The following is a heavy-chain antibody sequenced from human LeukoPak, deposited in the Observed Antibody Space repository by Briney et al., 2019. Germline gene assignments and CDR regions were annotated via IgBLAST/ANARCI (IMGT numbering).Heavy chain of an antibody. Sequence: GASVKVSCKASGGTFSSYAISWVRQAPGQGLEWMGRIIPILGIANYAQKFQGRVTITADKSTSTAYMELSSLRSEDTAVYYCARDVSNYYDSSGYSDAFDIWGQGTMVTVSS. CDR1: GGTFSSYA. J-gene: IGHJ3*02. V-gene: IGHV1-69*04. CDR3: ARDVSNYYDSSGYSDAFDI. D-gene: IGHD3-22*01. CDR2: IIPILGIA.